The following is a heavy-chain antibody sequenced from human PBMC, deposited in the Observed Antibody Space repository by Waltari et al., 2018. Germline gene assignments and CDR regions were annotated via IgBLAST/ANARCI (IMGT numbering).Heavy chain of an antibody. CDR3: AKGAIYGDYGDY. Sequence: QVQLVESGGGVVQPGRSLRLSCAASGFTFSSYGMHWVRQAPGKVLEWGAVIWYAGSNKYYADSVKVRFTSSRDNSKNTLYLQMNSLRAEDTAMYYCAKGAIYGDYGDYWGQGTLVTVSS. V-gene: IGHV3-30*18. CDR2: IWYAGSNK. D-gene: IGHD4-17*01. CDR1: GFTFSSYG. J-gene: IGHJ4*02.